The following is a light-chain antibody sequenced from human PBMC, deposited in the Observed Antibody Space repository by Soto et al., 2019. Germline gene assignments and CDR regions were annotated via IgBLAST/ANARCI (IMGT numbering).Light chain of an antibody. CDR2: DVS. Sequence: QSALTQPASVSGSPGQSITISCTGTSTDVGGYNYVSWYQQHPGKAPKLMISDVSNRPSGVSIRFSGSKSGNTASLNISGLQAEDEADYYCNSSSSSTTLYLFGPGTKLTVL. J-gene: IGLJ1*01. CDR1: STDVGGYNY. CDR3: NSSSSSTTLYL. V-gene: IGLV2-14*01.